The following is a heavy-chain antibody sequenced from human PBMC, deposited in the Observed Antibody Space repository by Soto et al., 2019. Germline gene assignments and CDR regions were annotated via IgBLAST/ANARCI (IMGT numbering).Heavy chain of an antibody. CDR3: AGLGSFDY. J-gene: IGHJ4*02. CDR2: MTSDGSYT. V-gene: IGHV3-30*03. Sequence: PGGSLRLSCAASGFTFSDYGMHWVRQAPGKGLEWVALMTSDGSYTFYADSVKGRFTISRDNSKNTLFLQMNSLTAEDTAVYYCAGLGSFDYWGQGTLVTVSS. CDR1: GFTFSDYG.